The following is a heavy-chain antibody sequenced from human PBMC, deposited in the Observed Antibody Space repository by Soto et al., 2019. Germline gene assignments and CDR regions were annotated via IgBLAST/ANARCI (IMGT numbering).Heavy chain of an antibody. V-gene: IGHV1-8*01. CDR3: ARAPMATVTTDWFDP. J-gene: IGHJ5*02. Sequence: ASVKVSCKASGYTFTSYDINWVRQATGQGLEWMGWMNPNSGNTGYAQKFQGRVTMTRNTSISTAYMELSSLRSDDTAVYYCARAPMATVTTDWFDPWGQGTLVTVSS. CDR2: MNPNSGNT. CDR1: GYTFTSYD. D-gene: IGHD4-17*01.